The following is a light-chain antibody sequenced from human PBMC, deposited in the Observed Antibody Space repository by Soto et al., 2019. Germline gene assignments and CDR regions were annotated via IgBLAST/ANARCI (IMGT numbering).Light chain of an antibody. J-gene: IGLJ3*02. V-gene: IGLV1-44*01. Sequence: QSVLTQPPSASGTPGQRVTISCSGSSSNIGSDTVTWYQQLPGTAPKLLIFSYNQRPSGVPDRFSGSKSGTSASLAISGLRSEDEADYYCATWDDSLSGWVFGGGTKLTVL. CDR1: SSNIGSDT. CDR3: ATWDDSLSGWV. CDR2: SYN.